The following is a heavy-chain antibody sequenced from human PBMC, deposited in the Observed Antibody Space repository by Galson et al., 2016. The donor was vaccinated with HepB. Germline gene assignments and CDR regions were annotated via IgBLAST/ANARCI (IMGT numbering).Heavy chain of an antibody. D-gene: IGHD1-1*01. Sequence: SLRLSCAASGFTFRSHAMHWVRQPPGKGLEWIGEVFHSGITNYSPSLKNRVTISVDKSKNQFSLQLSSVTAADTAMYYCARDKYNAWLRGMEVWGQGTTVTVSS. V-gene: IGHV4-4*02. J-gene: IGHJ6*02. CDR1: GFTFRSHAM. CDR2: VFHSGIT. CDR3: ARDKYNAWLRGMEV.